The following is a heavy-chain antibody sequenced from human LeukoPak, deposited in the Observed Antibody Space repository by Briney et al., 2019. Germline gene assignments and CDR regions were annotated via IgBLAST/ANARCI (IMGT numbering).Heavy chain of an antibody. V-gene: IGHV4-34*01. CDR2: ITHRGSI. CDR1: GGSFSGHF. Sequence: SETLSLTCGVFGGSFSGHFYSWIRQSPGKGLEWIGEITHRGSINYNPSLKSRAALSVDTSKNQVSVNLSSVTAADTAVYYCARLGHFSGGSGYPGPFDYWGQGTLATVSS. CDR3: ARLGHFSGGSGYPGPFDY. D-gene: IGHD2-15*01. J-gene: IGHJ4*02.